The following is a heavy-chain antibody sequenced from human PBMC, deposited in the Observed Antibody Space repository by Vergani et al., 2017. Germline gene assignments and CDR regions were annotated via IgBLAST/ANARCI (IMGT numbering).Heavy chain of an antibody. CDR3: GRVRYDRGSSYGSEALNYFDY. V-gene: IGHV4-59*01. CDR1: GDSMSGYY. D-gene: IGHD5-18*01. CDR2: MYHSVST. J-gene: IGHJ4*02. Sequence: QVRLQESGPGLVKPSETPSLTCSVSGDSMSGYYWSWIRQPPGKELEWIGYMYHSVSTNYNPSLETRVTISGDTSKNQFSLKLNSVTAADTAVYYCGRVRYDRGSSYGSEALNYFDYGGQGTLVTVSS.